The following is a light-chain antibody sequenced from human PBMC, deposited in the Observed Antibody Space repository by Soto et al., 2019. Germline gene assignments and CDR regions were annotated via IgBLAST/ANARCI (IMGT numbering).Light chain of an antibody. CDR3: QSHDSSLSVSYV. V-gene: IGLV1-40*01. J-gene: IGLJ1*01. CDR1: SSNIGAGYD. CDR2: GNS. Sequence: QSVLTQPPSLSVVPGQRVTISCTGSSSNIGAGYDVHWYQQLPGTAPKLLIYGNSNRPSGVPDRFSGSKSGTSASLAITGLQAEDEADYYCQSHDSSLSVSYVFGTGTKVTVL.